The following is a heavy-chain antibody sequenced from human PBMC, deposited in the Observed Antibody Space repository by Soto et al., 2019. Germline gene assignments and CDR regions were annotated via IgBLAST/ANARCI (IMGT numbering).Heavy chain of an antibody. V-gene: IGHV4-59*01. J-gene: IGHJ6*03. Sequence: PSETLSLTCTVSGGSISSYYWSWIRQPPGKGLEWIGYIYYSGSTNYNPSLKSRVTISVDTSKNQFSLKLSSVTAADTAVYYCAGASVAGAYYYYYMDVWGKGTTVTVPS. CDR1: GGSISSYY. CDR3: AGASVAGAYYYYYMDV. D-gene: IGHD6-19*01. CDR2: IYYSGST.